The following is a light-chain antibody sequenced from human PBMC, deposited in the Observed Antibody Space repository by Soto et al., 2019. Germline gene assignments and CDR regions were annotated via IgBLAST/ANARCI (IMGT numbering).Light chain of an antibody. CDR1: SSDVGGYNY. V-gene: IGLV2-14*01. CDR2: DVS. CDR3: SSYTTSNTRQIV. Sequence: QSVLTQPASVSGSPGQSITISCTGTSSDVGGYNYVSWCQQHPGKAPKFMIYDVSNRPSGVSNRFSGSKSGNTASLTIPGLQAEDEADYYCSSYTTSNTRQIVFGTGTKVTVL. J-gene: IGLJ1*01.